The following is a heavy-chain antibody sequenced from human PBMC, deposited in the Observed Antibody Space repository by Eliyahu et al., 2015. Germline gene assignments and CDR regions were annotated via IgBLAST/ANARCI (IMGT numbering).Heavy chain of an antibody. CDR3: ARFPVPPYYDFWSGYDYYYYYMDV. CDR2: IFSNDEK. V-gene: IGHV2-26*01. J-gene: IGHJ6*03. Sequence: QVTLKESGPVLVKPTETLTLTCTVXGFSLSNARMGVSXXXQPPGKALEWLAHIFSNDEKSYSTSLKSRLTISKDTSKSQVVLTMTNMDPVDTATYYCARFPVPPYYDFWSGYDYYYYYMDVWGKGTTVTVSS. D-gene: IGHD3-3*01. CDR1: GFSLSNARMG.